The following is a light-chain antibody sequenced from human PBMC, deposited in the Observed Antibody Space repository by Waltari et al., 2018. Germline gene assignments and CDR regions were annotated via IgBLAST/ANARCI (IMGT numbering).Light chain of an antibody. CDR2: RDT. CDR1: ALPKQD. CDR3: QSADSSGNYVV. Sequence: SYELTQPPSVSVSPGQTARITCSGDALPKQDAYWYQQRPGQPPVLVIYRDTERPSGIPERFAGSSSGTIVTLTISGVQAEDEADYYCQSADSSGNYVVFGGGTKLTVL. J-gene: IGLJ2*01. V-gene: IGLV3-25*03.